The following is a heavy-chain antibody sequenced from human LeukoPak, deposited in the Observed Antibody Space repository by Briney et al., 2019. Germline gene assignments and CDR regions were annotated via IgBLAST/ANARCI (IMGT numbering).Heavy chain of an antibody. D-gene: IGHD5-24*01. J-gene: IGHJ4*02. CDR3: AKRTMSAFDS. CDR2: ISGSGNGT. V-gene: IGHV3-23*01. CDR1: GFSFRDYW. Sequence: PGGSLRLSCIASGFSFRDYWMSWVRQAPGKGLEWLSGISGSGNGTYYADSVKGRFIISRDNSKNMVYLQMNSLTVEDAATYYCAKRTMSAFDSWGQGTLLIVSS.